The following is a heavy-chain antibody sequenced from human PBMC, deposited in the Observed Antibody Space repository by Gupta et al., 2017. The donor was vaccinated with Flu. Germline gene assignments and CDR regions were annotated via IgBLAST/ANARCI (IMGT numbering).Heavy chain of an antibody. V-gene: IGHV3-7*01. Sequence: EEHLVESGGGFAPPGGSLTLSCAASGFDFGNFWMNWVRQAPGKGLEWGAMIERGGGEKFYGVAGSGRATLSRDNARNSLHFQLDSLRDEDMAIYYCARQGIGKHWVRAFDIWGQGTLVTVSS. CDR3: ARQGIGKHWVRAFDI. J-gene: IGHJ3*02. CDR1: GFDFGNFW. D-gene: IGHD3-10*01. CDR2: IERGGGEK.